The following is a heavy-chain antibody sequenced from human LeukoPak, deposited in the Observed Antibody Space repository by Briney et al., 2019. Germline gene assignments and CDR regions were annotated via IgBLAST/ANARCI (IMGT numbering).Heavy chain of an antibody. D-gene: IGHD3-9*01. J-gene: IGHJ4*02. CDR3: ARGSYYDILTGYRDFDY. Sequence: ASVKVSCKASGYTFTSYGINWVRQAPGQGLEWMGWISADHGNTNYAQKLQGRVTMTTDTSTSTAYMELRSLRSDDTAVYYCARGSYYDILTGYRDFDYWGQGTLVTVSS. CDR1: GYTFTSYG. V-gene: IGHV1-18*01. CDR2: ISADHGNT.